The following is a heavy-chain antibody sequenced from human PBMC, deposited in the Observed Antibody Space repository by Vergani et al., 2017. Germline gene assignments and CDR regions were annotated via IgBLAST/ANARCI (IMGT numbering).Heavy chain of an antibody. CDR1: GFTFSSYA. CDR2: ISGSGGST. J-gene: IGHJ3*02. D-gene: IGHD1-26*01. V-gene: IGHV3-23*01. CDR3: AKRAAYSGSQVHAFDI. Sequence: EVPLLESGGGLVQPGGSLRLSCAASGFTFSSYAMSWVRPAPGKGLEWVSAISGSGGSTYYADSVKGRFTISRDNSKNTLYLQMNSLRAEDTAVYYCAKRAAYSGSQVHAFDIWGQGTMVTVSS.